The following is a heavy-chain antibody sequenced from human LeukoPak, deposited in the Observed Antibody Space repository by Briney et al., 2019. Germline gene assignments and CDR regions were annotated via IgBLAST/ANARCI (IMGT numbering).Heavy chain of an antibody. CDR3: ARGNFASGSYYGAFDI. CDR2: ISSSSSYI. D-gene: IGHD3-10*01. V-gene: IGHV3-21*06. J-gene: IGHJ3*02. Sequence: GGSLRLSCAASGFTFSSYSMNWVRQAPGKGLEWVSSISSSSSYIYYADSMKGRFTISRDNAQNSVFLQMNSLRAGDTAVYYCARGNFASGSYYGAFDIWGRGTVVTVSS. CDR1: GFTFSSYS.